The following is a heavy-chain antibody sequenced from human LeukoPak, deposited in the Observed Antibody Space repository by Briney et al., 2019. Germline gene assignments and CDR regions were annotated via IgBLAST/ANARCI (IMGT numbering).Heavy chain of an antibody. CDR2: INPSGGST. Sequence: GASVKVSCKASGYTFTSYYMHWVRQAPGQGLEWMGIINPSGGSTSYAQKFQGRVTMTRDTSTSTVYMELSSLRSEDTAVYYCARDMSKPSRITIFPVPHGTDYWGQGTLVTVSS. J-gene: IGHJ4*02. D-gene: IGHD3-9*01. V-gene: IGHV1-46*01. CDR3: ARDMSKPSRITIFPVPHGTDY. CDR1: GYTFTSYY.